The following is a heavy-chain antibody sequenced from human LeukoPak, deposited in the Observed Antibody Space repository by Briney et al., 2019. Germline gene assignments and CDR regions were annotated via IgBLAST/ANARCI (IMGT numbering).Heavy chain of an antibody. CDR3: AKALGGRGYSYGALDY. Sequence: SQTLSLTCTVSGGSISSGGYYWNWFRQHPEKGLEWIVYIYDSGNTYYSPSLKSRVTISLDTSKNQFSLKLSSVTAADTAVYYCAKALGGRGYSYGALDYWGQGILVTVSS. V-gene: IGHV4-31*03. CDR2: IYDSGNT. CDR1: GGSISSGGYY. J-gene: IGHJ4*02. D-gene: IGHD5-18*01.